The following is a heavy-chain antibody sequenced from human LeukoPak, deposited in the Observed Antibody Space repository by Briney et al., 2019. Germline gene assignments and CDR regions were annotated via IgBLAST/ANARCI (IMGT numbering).Heavy chain of an antibody. D-gene: IGHD4-23*01. V-gene: IGHV3-20*04. CDR1: GLTLDDYG. J-gene: IGHJ6*03. CDR3: ARQCGGNSFYYMDV. CDR2: INWNGGST. Sequence: GSLRLSCAASGLTLDDYGMSWVPPAPGKGLEWGCGINWNGGSTGYADSVKGRFAISRDNAKNSLYLQITSLRAEDTPLYYCARQCGGNSFYYMDVWGKGATVTVSS.